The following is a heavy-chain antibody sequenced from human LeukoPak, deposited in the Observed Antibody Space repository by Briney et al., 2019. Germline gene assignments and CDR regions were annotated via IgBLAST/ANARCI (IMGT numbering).Heavy chain of an antibody. Sequence: PGGSLRLPRAASGFTFCRYSMNWVRQAPGKGLEWVSYISAISSSSTYYADSVKGRFTISRDNAKNSLYRQMNSLRAEDTAVYYCARDFHRRYYDSSGYNAVDIWGQGTMVTVSS. V-gene: IGHV3-48*04. J-gene: IGHJ3*02. D-gene: IGHD3-22*01. CDR3: ARDFHRRYYDSSGYNAVDI. CDR2: ISAISSSST. CDR1: GFTFCRYS.